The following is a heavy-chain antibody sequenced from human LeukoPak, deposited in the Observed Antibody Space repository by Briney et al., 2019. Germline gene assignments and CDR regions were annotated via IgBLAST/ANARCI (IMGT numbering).Heavy chain of an antibody. CDR1: GFTFDDYG. V-gene: IGHV3-20*04. J-gene: IGHJ6*03. Sequence: PGGSLRLSCAASGFTFDDYGMSWVRQAPGKGLEWVSGINWNGGSTGYADSVKGRFTISRDNAKNSLYLQMNSLRAEDTALYYCARGGPINYHYYMDVWGKGTTVTVSS. D-gene: IGHD5-12*01. CDR3: ARGGPINYHYYMDV. CDR2: INWNGGST.